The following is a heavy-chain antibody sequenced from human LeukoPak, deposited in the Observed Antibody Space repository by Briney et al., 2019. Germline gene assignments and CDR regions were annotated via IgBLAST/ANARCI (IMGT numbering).Heavy chain of an antibody. Sequence: SETLSLTCTVSGGSISSYYWSWIRQPPGKGLEWIGYIYTSGSTNYNPSLKGRVTISVDTSKNQFSLKLSSVTAADTAVYYCASEDYGGNNYWGQGTLVTVSS. D-gene: IGHD4-23*01. CDR1: GGSISSYY. V-gene: IGHV4-4*09. CDR2: IYTSGST. J-gene: IGHJ4*02. CDR3: ASEDYGGNNY.